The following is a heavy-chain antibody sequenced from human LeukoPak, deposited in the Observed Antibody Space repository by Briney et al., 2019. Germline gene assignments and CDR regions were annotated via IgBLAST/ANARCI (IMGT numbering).Heavy chain of an antibody. CDR1: GFTFSSYS. CDR2: ISSSSSYL. CDR3: ASEYCSSTSCYGDAFDI. V-gene: IGHV3-21*01. Sequence: GGSLRLSCAASGFTFSSYSMNWVRQARGKGLEWVSSISSSSSYLYYADSVKGRFTISRDNAKNSLYLQMNSLRAEDTAVYYCASEYCSSTSCYGDAFDIWGQGTMVTVSS. D-gene: IGHD2-2*01. J-gene: IGHJ3*02.